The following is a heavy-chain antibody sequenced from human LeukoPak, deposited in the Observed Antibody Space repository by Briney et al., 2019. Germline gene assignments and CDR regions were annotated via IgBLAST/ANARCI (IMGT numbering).Heavy chain of an antibody. CDR2: IYSGGST. CDR3: ARDGFSSGYPYDAFDI. Sequence: QPGGSLRLSCAASGFTVSSNYMSWVRQAPGKGLEWVSVIYSGGSTYYADSVKGRFTISRDNSKNTLYLQMNSLRAEGTAVYYCARDGFSSGYPYDAFDIWGQGTMVTVSS. V-gene: IGHV3-53*01. D-gene: IGHD3-22*01. CDR1: GFTVSSNY. J-gene: IGHJ3*02.